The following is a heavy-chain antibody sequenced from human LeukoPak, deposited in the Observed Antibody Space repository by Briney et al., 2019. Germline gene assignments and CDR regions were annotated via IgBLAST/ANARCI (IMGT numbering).Heavy chain of an antibody. CDR1: GGTFSSYA. Sequence: SVKVSCKASGGTFSSYAISWVRQAPGQGLEWMGGIIPIFGTANYAQKFQGRVTITADKSTSTAYMELSSLRSEDTAVYYCARERSITPDKRYNWKWSRSDAFDIWGQGTTVTVSS. V-gene: IGHV1-69*06. CDR2: IIPIFGTA. CDR3: ARERSITPDKRYNWKWSRSDAFDI. J-gene: IGHJ3*02. D-gene: IGHD1-20*01.